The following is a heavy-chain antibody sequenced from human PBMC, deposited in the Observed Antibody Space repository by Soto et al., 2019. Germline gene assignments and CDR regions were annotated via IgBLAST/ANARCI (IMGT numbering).Heavy chain of an antibody. V-gene: IGHV3-33*01. D-gene: IGHD2-2*01. Sequence: QVQLVESGGGVVQPGRSLRLSCAASGFTFSSYGMHWVRQAPGKGLEWVAVIWYDGSNKYYADSVKGRFTISRDNSKNKLYLQMNSLRAEDTAVYYCARDIVVVPAAMPHYYYYMDVWGKGTTVTVSS. CDR3: ARDIVVVPAAMPHYYYYMDV. CDR2: IWYDGSNK. J-gene: IGHJ6*03. CDR1: GFTFSSYG.